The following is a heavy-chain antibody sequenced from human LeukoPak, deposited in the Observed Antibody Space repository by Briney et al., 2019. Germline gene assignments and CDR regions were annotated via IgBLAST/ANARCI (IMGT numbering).Heavy chain of an antibody. Sequence: ASVKVSCKASGYTFTSYGISWVRQAPGQGLEWMGWISAYNGNTNYAQKFQGRVTMTTDTSTSTAYMELRSLRSDDTAVYYCARYLGYNFNYHFDYWGQGTLVTVSS. CDR3: ARYLGYNFNYHFDY. CDR2: ISAYNGNT. V-gene: IGHV1-18*01. D-gene: IGHD1-7*01. CDR1: GYTFTSYG. J-gene: IGHJ4*02.